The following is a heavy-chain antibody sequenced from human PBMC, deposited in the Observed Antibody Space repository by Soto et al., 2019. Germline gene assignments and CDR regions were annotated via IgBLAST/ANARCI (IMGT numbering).Heavy chain of an antibody. CDR1: GFTFSSYA. D-gene: IGHD3-22*01. Sequence: GGSLRLSCAASGFTFSSYAMSWVRQAPGKGLEWVSAISGSGGSTYYADSVKGRFTISRDNSKNTLYLQMDSLRAEDTAVYYCAKITYYYDSSGSAPDYWGQGTLVTVS. J-gene: IGHJ4*02. CDR2: ISGSGGST. V-gene: IGHV3-23*01. CDR3: AKITYYYDSSGSAPDY.